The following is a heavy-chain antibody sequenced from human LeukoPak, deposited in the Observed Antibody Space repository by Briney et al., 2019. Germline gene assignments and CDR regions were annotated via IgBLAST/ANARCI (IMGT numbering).Heavy chain of an antibody. CDR2: INPNSGGT. V-gene: IGHV1-2*04. D-gene: IGHD6-19*01. Sequence: ASVKVSCKASGYTFTGYYMHWVRQAPGQGLEWMGWINPNSGGTNYAQKFQGWVTMTRGTSISTAYMELSRLRSDDTAVYYCARDPDSSGWYDYWGQGTLVTVSS. CDR1: GYTFTGYY. J-gene: IGHJ4*02. CDR3: ARDPDSSGWYDY.